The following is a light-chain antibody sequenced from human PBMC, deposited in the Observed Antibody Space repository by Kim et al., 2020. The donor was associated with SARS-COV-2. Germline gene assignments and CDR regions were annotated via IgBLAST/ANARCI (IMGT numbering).Light chain of an antibody. J-gene: IGLJ2*01. CDR2: EDN. CDR1: RGSIASQF. CDR3: QSYDTNNQV. Sequence: GKTVTISCTRSRGSIASQFVQWYQQRPGSSPTTVIYEDNQRPSGVPGRFSGSIDSSSNSASLTISELKTEDEADYYCQSYDTNNQVFGGGTQLTVL. V-gene: IGLV6-57*01.